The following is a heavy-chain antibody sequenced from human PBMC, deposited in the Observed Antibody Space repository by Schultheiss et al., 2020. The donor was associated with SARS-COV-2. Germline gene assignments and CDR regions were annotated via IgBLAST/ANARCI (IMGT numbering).Heavy chain of an antibody. V-gene: IGHV3-73*01. J-gene: IGHJ3*02. CDR1: GFTFSGSA. CDR3: TRHVTMIVVDSNDAFDI. Sequence: GESLKISCAASGFTFSGSAMHWVRQASGKGLEWVGRIRSKANSYATAYAASVKGRFTISRDDSKNKAYLQMNSLKTEDTAVYYCTRHVTMIVVDSNDAFDIWGQGTMVTVSS. CDR2: IRSKANSYAT. D-gene: IGHD3-22*01.